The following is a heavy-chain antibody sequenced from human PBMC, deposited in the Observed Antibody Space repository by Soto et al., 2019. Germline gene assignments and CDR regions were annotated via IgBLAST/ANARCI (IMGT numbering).Heavy chain of an antibody. Sequence: GGSLRLSCAGPGFTFNNAWMSWVRQAPGKGLEWVGRIKKETDGGTTDYAASVKGRFSISRDDSKNTVFLQMNSLRTEDTAVYYCTTVFLWSYYFDNWGPGTLVTVSS. CDR3: TTVFLWSYYFDN. J-gene: IGHJ4*02. CDR2: IKKETDGGTT. D-gene: IGHD2-21*01. CDR1: GFTFNNAW. V-gene: IGHV3-15*01.